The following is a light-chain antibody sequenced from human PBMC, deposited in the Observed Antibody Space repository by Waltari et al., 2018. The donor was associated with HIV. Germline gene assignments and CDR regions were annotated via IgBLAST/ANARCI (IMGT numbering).Light chain of an antibody. CDR3: QQYDNWPPLT. Sequence: EIVMTQSPATLSVSPGDRATLSCRARQSVSSNLAWYQQKPGQTPRLLIYGASTRATGIPARFSGGGSGTEFTLTISSLQSEDFAVYYCQQYDNWPPLTFGGGTKVEIK. J-gene: IGKJ4*01. V-gene: IGKV3-15*01. CDR2: GAS. CDR1: QSVSSN.